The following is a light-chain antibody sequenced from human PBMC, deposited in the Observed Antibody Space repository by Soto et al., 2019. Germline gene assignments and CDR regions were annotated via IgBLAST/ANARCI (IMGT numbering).Light chain of an antibody. J-gene: IGLJ3*02. CDR1: SSDVGDYKY. CDR3: CSFAGSYTLV. Sequence: QSALTQPASVSGSPGQSITISCTGTSSDVGDYKYVSWYQHNPGKAPKLMIYEVSNRPSGVPDRFSGSKSGNTASLTISGLQAEDEADYYCCSFAGSYTLVLGGGTKVTVL. CDR2: EVS. V-gene: IGLV2-11*01.